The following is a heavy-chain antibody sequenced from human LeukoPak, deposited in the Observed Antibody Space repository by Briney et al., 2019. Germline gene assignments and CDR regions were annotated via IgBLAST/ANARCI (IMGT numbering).Heavy chain of an antibody. J-gene: IGHJ4*02. CDR1: GFTFSSYE. V-gene: IGHV3-48*03. CDR3: ARGGAVAGLY. D-gene: IGHD6-19*01. CDR2: ISSSGNTV. Sequence: GGSLRLSCAVSGFTFSSYEMNWVRQAPGKGLEWVSYISSSGNTVYYPDSVKGRFTISRDNAKNSLYLKMNSLTGEYTAVYYCARGGAVAGLYWGQGTLVTVSS.